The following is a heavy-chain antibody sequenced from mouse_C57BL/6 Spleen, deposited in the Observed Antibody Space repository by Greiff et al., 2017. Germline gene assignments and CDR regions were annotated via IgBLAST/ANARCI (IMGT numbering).Heavy chain of an antibody. Sequence: EVKLQESGPGLVKPSQSLSLTCSVTGYSITSGYYWNWIRQFPGNKLEWMGYISYDGSNNYNPSLKNRISITRDTSKNQFFLKLNSVTTEDTATYYCAREPPYYYGSSWYFDVWGTGTTVTVSS. V-gene: IGHV3-6*01. CDR1: GYSITSGYY. CDR3: AREPPYYYGSSWYFDV. J-gene: IGHJ1*03. CDR2: ISYDGSN. D-gene: IGHD1-1*01.